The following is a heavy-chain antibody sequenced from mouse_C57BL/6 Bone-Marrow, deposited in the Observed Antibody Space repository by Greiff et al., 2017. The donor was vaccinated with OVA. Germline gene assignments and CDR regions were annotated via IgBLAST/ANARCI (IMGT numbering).Heavy chain of an antibody. V-gene: IGHV14-3*01. CDR3: SYYGSSDGAMDY. Sequence: DVKLVESVAELVRPGASVKLSCTASGFNIKNTYMHWVKQRPEQGLEWIGRIDPANGNTKYAPKFQGTATITADTSSNTAYLQLSSLTSEDTAIYYCSYYGSSDGAMDYWGQGTSVTVSS. D-gene: IGHD1-1*01. J-gene: IGHJ4*01. CDR2: IDPANGNT. CDR1: GFNIKNTY.